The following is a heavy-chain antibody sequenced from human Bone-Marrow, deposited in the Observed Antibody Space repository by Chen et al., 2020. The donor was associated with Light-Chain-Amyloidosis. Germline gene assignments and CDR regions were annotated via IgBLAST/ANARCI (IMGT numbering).Heavy chain of an antibody. CDR2: IYPDDSDA. D-gene: IGHD5-12*01. J-gene: IGHJ4*02. V-gene: IGHV5-51*01. Sequence: IGWVRQMPGKGLEWMGVIYPDDSDARYSPSFEGQVTISADKSITTAYLQWRSLKASDTAMYYCASRRDGYNFDYWGQGTLVTVSS. CDR3: ASRRDGYNFDY.